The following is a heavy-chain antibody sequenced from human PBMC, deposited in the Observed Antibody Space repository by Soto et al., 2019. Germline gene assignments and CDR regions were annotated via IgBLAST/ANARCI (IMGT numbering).Heavy chain of an antibody. CDR2: ILYDGSKK. D-gene: IGHD3-16*01. Sequence: PGGSLRLSCVASGFNLNTCGIYWVRRAPGKGLQWVAQILYDGSKKHYADSVRGRFTITRDNSKNAVYLQMDSLRVDDTAMYYCVRDLALMADYWGQGTLVTVSS. CDR1: GFNLNTCG. V-gene: IGHV3-30*03. J-gene: IGHJ4*02. CDR3: VRDLALMADY.